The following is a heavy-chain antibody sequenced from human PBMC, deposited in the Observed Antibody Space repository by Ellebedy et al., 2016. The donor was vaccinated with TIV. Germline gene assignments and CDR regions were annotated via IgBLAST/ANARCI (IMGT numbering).Heavy chain of an antibody. Sequence: AASVKVSCKASGYTFTSHGISWVRQAPGQGLEWMGWISAYNGNTNYAQKLQGRVTMTTNTSTSTAYMELRSPGSDDTAVYYCTKHWGAYYYYGMDVWGQGTTVTVSS. V-gene: IGHV1-18*01. CDR1: GYTFTSHG. D-gene: IGHD3-16*01. CDR3: TKHWGAYYYYGMDV. J-gene: IGHJ6*02. CDR2: ISAYNGNT.